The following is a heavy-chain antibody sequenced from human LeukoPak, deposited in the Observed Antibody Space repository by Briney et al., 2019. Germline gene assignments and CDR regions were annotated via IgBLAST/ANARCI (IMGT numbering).Heavy chain of an antibody. CDR1: GFIFNNYA. D-gene: IGHD5-18*01. CDR3: AKDMSTAMAPGNDYYYYGMDV. CDR2: ISWNSGSI. Sequence: GGSLRLSCAGSGFIFNNYAMHWVRQPPGKGLEWVSGISWNSGSIDYADSVKGRFTISRDNAKNSLYLQMNSLRAEDTALYYCAKDMSTAMAPGNDYYYYGMDVWGQGTTVTVSS. J-gene: IGHJ6*02. V-gene: IGHV3-9*01.